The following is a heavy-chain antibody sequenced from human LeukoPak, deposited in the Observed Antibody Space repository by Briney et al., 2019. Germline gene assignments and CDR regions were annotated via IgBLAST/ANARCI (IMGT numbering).Heavy chain of an antibody. Sequence: GGSLRLSCAASGFTFSGSAMHWVRQASGKGLEWVGRIRSKANSYATAYAASVKGRFTISRDDSKNTAYLQMNSLKTEDTAVYYCTRHRTIGDYDSYGMDVWGQGTTVTVSS. CDR1: GFTFSGSA. D-gene: IGHD3-3*01. CDR3: TRHRTIGDYDSYGMDV. V-gene: IGHV3-73*01. CDR2: IRSKANSYAT. J-gene: IGHJ6*02.